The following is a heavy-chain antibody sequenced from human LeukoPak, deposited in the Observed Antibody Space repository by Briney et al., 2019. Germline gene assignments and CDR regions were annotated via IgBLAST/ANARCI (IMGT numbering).Heavy chain of an antibody. V-gene: IGHV4-59*01. J-gene: IGHJ6*03. CDR1: GDSISRYY. CDR3: ARDGRRFWSYMDV. Sequence: PSETLSLTCTVSGDSISRYYWSWIRQPPGKKLEWVGYVYYTGSTDYNPSLKSRATISVDTSKNQFSLKLSSVTAADTAVYYCARDGRRFWSYMDVWGKGTTVTVSS. D-gene: IGHD3-3*01. CDR2: VYYTGST.